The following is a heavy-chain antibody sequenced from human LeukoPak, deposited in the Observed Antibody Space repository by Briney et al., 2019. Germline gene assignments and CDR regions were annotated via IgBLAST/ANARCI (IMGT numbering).Heavy chain of an antibody. CDR2: IIPIFGTA. J-gene: IGHJ6*03. V-gene: IGHV1-69*05. D-gene: IGHD3-10*01. Sequence: SVKVSCKASGGTFSSYAITWVRQAPGQGLEWMGRIIPIFGTANYAQKFQGRVTITTDESTSTAYMELSTLRSDDTAVYYCARRMVRGVIMLWAYYMDVWGKGTTVTVSS. CDR3: ARRMVRGVIMLWAYYMDV. CDR1: GGTFSSYA.